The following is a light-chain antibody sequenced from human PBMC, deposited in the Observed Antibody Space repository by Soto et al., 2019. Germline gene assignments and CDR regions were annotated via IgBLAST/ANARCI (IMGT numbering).Light chain of an antibody. CDR1: QSISDT. V-gene: IGKV3-15*01. CDR3: QQYNNWPWT. Sequence: EIVMTQSPATLSVSPGGRATLSCRASQSISDTLAWYQQKPGQAPRLLIYGASTRATGFPARFSGSGSGTDFTLTISSLQSEDFAVYYCQQYNNWPWTFCQGTKVEIK. J-gene: IGKJ1*01. CDR2: GAS.